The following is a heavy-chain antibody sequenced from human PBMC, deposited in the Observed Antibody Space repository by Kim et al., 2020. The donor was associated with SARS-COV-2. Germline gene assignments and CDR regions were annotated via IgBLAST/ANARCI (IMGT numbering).Heavy chain of an antibody. CDR2: INHSGST. V-gene: IGHV4-34*01. CDR1: GGSFIGYY. Sequence: SETLSLTCAVYGGSFIGYYWSWIRQPPGKGLEWIGEINHSGSTNYNPSLKSRVTISVDTSKNQFSLKLSSVTAEDTAVYYCARRIIQLWLGFDYWGQGTLVTVSS. J-gene: IGHJ4*02. CDR3: ARRIIQLWLGFDY. D-gene: IGHD5-18*01.